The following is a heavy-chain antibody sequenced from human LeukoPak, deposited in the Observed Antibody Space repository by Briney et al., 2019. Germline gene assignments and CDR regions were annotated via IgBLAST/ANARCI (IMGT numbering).Heavy chain of an antibody. J-gene: IGHJ4*02. D-gene: IGHD4-17*01. CDR1: GFTFSSYG. V-gene: IGHV3-30*02. CDR3: AKDGVLLGDYADYFDY. CDR2: IRYDGSNK. Sequence: GGSLRLSCAASGFTFSSYGMHWVRQAPGKGLEWVAFIRYDGSNKYYADSVKGRFTISRDNSKNTLYLQMNSLRAEDTAVYYCAKDGVLLGDYADYFDYWGQGTLITVSS.